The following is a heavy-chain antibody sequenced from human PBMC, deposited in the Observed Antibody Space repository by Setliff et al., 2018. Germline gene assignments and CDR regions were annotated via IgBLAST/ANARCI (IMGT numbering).Heavy chain of an antibody. Sequence: GSLRLSCAASGFTFSDYYMTWIRQAPGKGLEWVSYISRGGNTIYYADSVKGRFTISRDNARDSLFLQMNTLRAADTAVYYCARDWRDYGAMGYWGQGTLVTVSS. V-gene: IGHV3-11*01. D-gene: IGHD4-17*01. J-gene: IGHJ4*02. CDR3: ARDWRDYGAMGY. CDR1: GFTFSDYY. CDR2: ISRGGNTI.